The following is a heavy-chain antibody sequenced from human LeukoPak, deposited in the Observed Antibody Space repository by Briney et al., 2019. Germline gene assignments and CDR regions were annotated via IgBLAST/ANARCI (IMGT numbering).Heavy chain of an antibody. Sequence: GGSLRLSCAASGFTFSSYSMNWVRQAPGKGLEWVSYISSSSSTIYYADSVKGRFTISRDNAKNSLYLQMNSLRAEDTAVYYCAKDRVRDGYSAPFDYWGQGTLVTVSS. CDR1: GFTFSSYS. D-gene: IGHD5-24*01. CDR2: ISSSSSTI. J-gene: IGHJ4*02. CDR3: AKDRVRDGYSAPFDY. V-gene: IGHV3-48*01.